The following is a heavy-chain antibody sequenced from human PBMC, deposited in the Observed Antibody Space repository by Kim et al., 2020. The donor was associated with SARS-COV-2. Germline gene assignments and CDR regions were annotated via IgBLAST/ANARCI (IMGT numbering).Heavy chain of an antibody. CDR2: IYYSGST. J-gene: IGHJ3*02. CDR3: ARDGVLLGSAFDI. Sequence: SETLSLTCTVSGGSISSGGYYWSWIRQHPGKGLEWIGYIYYSGSTYYNPSLKSRVTISVDTSKNQFSLKLSSVTAADTTVYYCARDGVLLGSAFDIWGQGTMVTVSS. CDR1: GGSISSGGYY. V-gene: IGHV4-31*03. D-gene: IGHD3-3*01.